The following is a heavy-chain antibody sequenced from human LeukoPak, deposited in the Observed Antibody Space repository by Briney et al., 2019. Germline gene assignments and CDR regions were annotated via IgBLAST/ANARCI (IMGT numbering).Heavy chain of an antibody. CDR3: AKDDGDQGY. V-gene: IGHV3-30*09. CDR1: GFTFSNYA. Sequence: GGSLRLSCAASGFTFSNYAMHWVRQAPGKGLEWVAVISYDGSNKYYADSVKGRFAISGDNSKNTLYLQMNSLRAEDTAVYYCAKDDGDQGYWGQGTLVTVSS. J-gene: IGHJ4*02. CDR2: ISYDGSNK. D-gene: IGHD4-17*01.